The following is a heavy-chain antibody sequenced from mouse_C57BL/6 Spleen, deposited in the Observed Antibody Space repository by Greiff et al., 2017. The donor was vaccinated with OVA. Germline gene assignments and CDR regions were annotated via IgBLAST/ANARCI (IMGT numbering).Heavy chain of an antibody. V-gene: IGHV14-4*01. J-gene: IGHJ3*01. D-gene: IGHD2-3*01. Sequence: EVQRVESGAELVRPGASVKLSCTASGFNIKDDYMHWVKQRPEQGLEWIGWIDPENGDTEYASKFQGKATITADTSSNTAYLQLSSLTSEDTAVYYCIVYDGYRFAYWGQGTLVTVSA. CDR1: GFNIKDDY. CDR2: IDPENGDT. CDR3: IVYDGYRFAY.